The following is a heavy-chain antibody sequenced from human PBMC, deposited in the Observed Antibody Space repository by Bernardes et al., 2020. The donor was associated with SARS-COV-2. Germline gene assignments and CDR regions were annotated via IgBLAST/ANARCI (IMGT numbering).Heavy chain of an antibody. J-gene: IGHJ5*02. Sequence: GALRLSCVASGFPISKFAVSWVRQAPGKGLEWVSEITVSGFTTHEAESVKGRFSISRDTSKNTVFLQMNSLRVEDTAVYYCARGRTMIVVVHPFDPWGQGTLVTVSS. CDR1: GFPISKFA. CDR3: ARGRTMIVVVHPFDP. CDR2: ITVSGFTT. V-gene: IGHV3-23*01. D-gene: IGHD3-22*01.